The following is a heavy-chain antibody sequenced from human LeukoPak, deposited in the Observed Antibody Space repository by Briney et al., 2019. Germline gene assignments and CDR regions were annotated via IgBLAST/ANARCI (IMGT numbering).Heavy chain of an antibody. CDR1: GGSISSNNYY. V-gene: IGHV3-11*01. Sequence: LSLTCTVSGGSISSNNYYWGWIRQPPGKGLEWVSYISSSGSTTYYADSVKGRFTISRDNSKNTLYLQMNSLRAEDTAVYYCAKDALRKHAFDIWGQGTMVTVSS. J-gene: IGHJ3*02. CDR2: ISSSGSTT. D-gene: IGHD4-17*01. CDR3: AKDALRKHAFDI.